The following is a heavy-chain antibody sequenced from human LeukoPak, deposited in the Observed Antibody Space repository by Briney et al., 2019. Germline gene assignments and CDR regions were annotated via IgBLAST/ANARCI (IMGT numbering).Heavy chain of an antibody. D-gene: IGHD3-3*01. Sequence: SQTLSLTCTVPGGSISSGGYYWSWIRQHPGKGLEWIGYIYYSGSTYYNPSLKSRVTISVDTSKNQFSLKLSSVTAADTAVYYCARSTLRFLEWLFPTSFDYWGQGTLVTVSS. V-gene: IGHV4-31*03. CDR2: IYYSGST. CDR3: ARSTLRFLEWLFPTSFDY. CDR1: GGSISSGGYY. J-gene: IGHJ4*02.